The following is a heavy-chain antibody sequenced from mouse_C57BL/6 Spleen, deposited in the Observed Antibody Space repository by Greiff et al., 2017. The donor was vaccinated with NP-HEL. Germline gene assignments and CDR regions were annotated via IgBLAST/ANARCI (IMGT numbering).Heavy chain of an antibody. CDR1: GYTFTSYW. J-gene: IGHJ4*01. CDR3: GRAENDCAMDD. CDR2: IDPSDSYT. V-gene: IGHV1-69*01. Sequence: QVQLQQPGAELVMPGASVKLSCKASGYTFTSYWMHWVKQRPGQGLEWIGEIDPSDSYTNYNQKFKGKATLTVDKSSSTAYMQLSSLTSEDSAVYYCGRAENDCAMDDWGQGTSVTVSS.